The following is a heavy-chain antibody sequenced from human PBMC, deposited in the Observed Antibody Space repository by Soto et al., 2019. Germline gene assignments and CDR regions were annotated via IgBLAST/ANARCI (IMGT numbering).Heavy chain of an antibody. CDR3: ARGGLVSAGTLDY. CDR1: RGCRSSYY. V-gene: IGHV4-59*01. CDR2: IHYTGST. Sequence: PAWSVSLNCSVDRGCRSSYYVCWVRQSPGKGLEWIGYIHYTGSTNYNPSLKSRVTMSVDTSKNKFSLKLSSVTAADTAVYYCARGGLVSAGTLDYWGQGTQVT. J-gene: IGHJ4*02. D-gene: IGHD6-13*01.